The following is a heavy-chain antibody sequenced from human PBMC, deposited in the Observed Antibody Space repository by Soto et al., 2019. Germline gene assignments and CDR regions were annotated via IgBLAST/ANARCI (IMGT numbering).Heavy chain of an antibody. Sequence: QVQLQQWGAGLLKPSETLSLTCAVYGRSFSGYYWSWIRQSPGKGLEWIGEINHSGSTNYNPSHKTRVTILIDAPNKQLSLKTSSVTAADTAVYYCARSPYMDVWGKGTTVIVSS. CDR1: GRSFSGYY. J-gene: IGHJ6*03. CDR3: ARSPYMDV. CDR2: INHSGST. V-gene: IGHV4-34*01.